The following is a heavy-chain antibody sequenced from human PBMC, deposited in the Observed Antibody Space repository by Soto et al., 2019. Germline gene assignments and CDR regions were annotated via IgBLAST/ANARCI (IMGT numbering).Heavy chain of an antibody. D-gene: IGHD1-26*01. Sequence: EVQLLESGGGLVQPGGSLRLSCAASGFTFSSFAMNWVRQAPGKGLEWVSGVSGGGDATFYADSVKGRFTITRVQSKNTLYLQMHSLREEATAVYYSGRKIVGRTTSGAYCYFAVWGSGTLFPVSS. CDR2: VSGGGDAT. J-gene: IGHJ2*01. CDR1: GFTFSSFA. CDR3: GRKIVGRTTSGAYCYFAV. V-gene: IGHV3-23*01.